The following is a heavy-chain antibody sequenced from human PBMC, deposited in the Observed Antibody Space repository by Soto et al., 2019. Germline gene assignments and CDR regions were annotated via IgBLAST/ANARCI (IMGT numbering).Heavy chain of an antibody. V-gene: IGHV4-31*03. CDR3: ARGGWSDYDDSGGLGLWV. CDR2: IYYSGST. J-gene: IGHJ4*02. Sequence: PSETLSLTCTVSGGSISSGGYYWSWIRQHPGKGLEWIGYIYYSGSTYYIPSLKSRVTISVDTSKNQFSLKLKSVTAADTAVYFCARGGWSDYDDSGGLGLWVWGQGNLVTV. D-gene: IGHD3-22*01. CDR1: GGSISSGGYY.